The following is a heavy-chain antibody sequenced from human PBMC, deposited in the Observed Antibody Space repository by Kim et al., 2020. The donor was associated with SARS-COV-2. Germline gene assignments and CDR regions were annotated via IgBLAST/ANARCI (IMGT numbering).Heavy chain of an antibody. CDR3: AKLAGQYCSSTSSCYLDYYGMDV. V-gene: IGHV1-69*13. J-gene: IGHJ6*02. CDR2: IIRIFGTA. Sequence: SVKVSCKASGGTFSSYAISWVRQAPGQGLEWMGGIIRIFGTANYAQQFQGRVTITADESTRTAYMELSSLRPEDTAVYYCAKLAGQYCSSTSSCYLDYYGMDVWGQGTAVTVSS. CDR1: GGTFSSYA. D-gene: IGHD2-2*01.